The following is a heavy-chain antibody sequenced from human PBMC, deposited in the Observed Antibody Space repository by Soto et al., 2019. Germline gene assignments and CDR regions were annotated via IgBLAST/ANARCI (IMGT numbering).Heavy chain of an antibody. J-gene: IGHJ4*02. CDR1: GGSVSSDTYY. Sequence: PSETLFLTCNVSGGSVSSDTYYWSWIRQPPGKGLEWIGYIYYSGSTNHNPSLKSRVTISAGTSKNQFSLKLNSVTAADTAVYYCARENYWGQGTLVTVSS. V-gene: IGHV4-61*01. CDR3: ARENY. CDR2: IYYSGST.